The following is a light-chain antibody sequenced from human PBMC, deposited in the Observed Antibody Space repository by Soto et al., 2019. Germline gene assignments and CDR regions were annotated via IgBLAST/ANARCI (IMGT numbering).Light chain of an antibody. CDR1: QTISSW. Sequence: DIQMTQSPSTLSVSVGDRVTITCRASQTISSWLAWYQQKKGKAPKLLIYKASTLKSGVPSRLSGSGYGTELTITISSMQTEDFATYYCLQHNSYPLTFGGGTKVDIK. CDR2: KAS. J-gene: IGKJ4*01. CDR3: LQHNSYPLT. V-gene: IGKV1-5*03.